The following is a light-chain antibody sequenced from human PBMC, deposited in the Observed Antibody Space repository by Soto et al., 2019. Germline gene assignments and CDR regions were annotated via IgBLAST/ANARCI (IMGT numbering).Light chain of an antibody. CDR1: SSDVGSYNL. Sequence: QSALTQPASVSGSPGQSITISCTGTSSDVGSYNLVSWYQQHPGKAPKLLIYEGSKRPSGVSNRFSGSKSANTASLTISGLQPEDEADYFCCSYGGRSTYVFGPGTKVTVL. V-gene: IGLV2-23*01. CDR3: CSYGGRSTYV. CDR2: EGS. J-gene: IGLJ1*01.